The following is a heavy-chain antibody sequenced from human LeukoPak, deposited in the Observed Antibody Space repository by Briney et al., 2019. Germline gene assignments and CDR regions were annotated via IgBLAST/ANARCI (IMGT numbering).Heavy chain of an antibody. Sequence: NPSETLSLTCAVYGGSFSGYYWSWIRQPPGKGLEWIGEINHSGSTNYNPSLKSRVTISVDTSKNQFSLKLSSVTAADTAVYYCARGELGDFWSGYYTYPYPLGYWGQGTLVTVSS. CDR1: GGSFSGYY. D-gene: IGHD3-3*01. CDR3: ARGELGDFWSGYYTYPYPLGY. J-gene: IGHJ4*02. V-gene: IGHV4-34*01. CDR2: INHSGST.